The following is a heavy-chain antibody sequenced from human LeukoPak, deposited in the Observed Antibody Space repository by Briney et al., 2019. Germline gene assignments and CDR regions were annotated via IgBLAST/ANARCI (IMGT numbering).Heavy chain of an antibody. J-gene: IGHJ4*02. Sequence: GASVKVSCKASGYTFTSYGIIWVRQAPGQGLEWMGWINPNSGGTNYAQKFQGRVTMTRDTSISTAYMELSRLRSDDTAVYYCARDLASGYSSGWYKYWGQGTLVTVSS. CDR2: INPNSGGT. CDR1: GYTFTSYG. V-gene: IGHV1-2*02. CDR3: ARDLASGYSSGWYKY. D-gene: IGHD6-19*01.